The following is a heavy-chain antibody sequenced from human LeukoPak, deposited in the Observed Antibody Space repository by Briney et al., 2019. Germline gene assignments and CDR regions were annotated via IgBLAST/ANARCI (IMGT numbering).Heavy chain of an antibody. J-gene: IGHJ4*02. CDR3: ARASSGWYAGGYFDY. V-gene: IGHV4-38-2*01. CDR1: GYSISSGYY. D-gene: IGHD6-19*01. Sequence: SETLSLTCAVSGYSISSGYYWGWIRQPPGKGLEWIGSIYHSGSTYYNPSLKSRVTISVDTSKNQFSLTLSSVTAADTAVYYCARASSGWYAGGYFDYWGQGTLVTVSS. CDR2: IYHSGST.